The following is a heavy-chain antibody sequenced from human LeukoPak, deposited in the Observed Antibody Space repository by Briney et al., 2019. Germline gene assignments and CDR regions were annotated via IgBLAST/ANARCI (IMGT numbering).Heavy chain of an antibody. V-gene: IGHV1-46*01. CDR2: INPSGGST. J-gene: IGHJ4*02. CDR1: GYTFTSYY. D-gene: IGHD2-2*01. Sequence: ASVKVSCKASGYTFTSYYMHWVRQAPGQGLEWMGIINPSGGSTSYAQKSQGRVTMTRDTSTSTVYMELSSLRSEDTAVYYCARDFDCSSTSCYDQGDYWGQGTLVTVSS. CDR3: ARDFDCSSTSCYDQGDY.